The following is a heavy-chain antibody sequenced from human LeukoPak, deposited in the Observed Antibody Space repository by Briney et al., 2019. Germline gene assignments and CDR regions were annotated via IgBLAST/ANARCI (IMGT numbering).Heavy chain of an antibody. V-gene: IGHV4-39*07. CDR3: ARGTWLGIDY. Sequence: SETLSLTCTVSGGSISSGSYYWGWIRQPPGKGLEWIGSIYYSGSTYYNPSLKSRVTISVDTSKNQFSLKLSSVTAADTAVYYCARGTWLGIDYWGQGTLVTVSS. CDR1: GGSISSGSYY. CDR2: IYYSGST. J-gene: IGHJ4*02. D-gene: IGHD6-19*01.